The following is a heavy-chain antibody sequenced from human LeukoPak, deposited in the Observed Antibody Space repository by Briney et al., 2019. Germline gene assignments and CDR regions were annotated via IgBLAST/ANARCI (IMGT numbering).Heavy chain of an antibody. J-gene: IGHJ4*02. V-gene: IGHV4-39*01. D-gene: IGHD6-19*01. CDR2: IFYTGNT. Sequence: SETLSLTCTVSDASMSVSNYYWVWIRQPPGKGLEWIGTIFYTGNTYYNPSLESRLTISVDTSKNQFSLKMNSVTAADTAVYYCARPSIAVAWFFHYGGEGPLAPVSS. CDR1: DASMSVSNYY. CDR3: ARPSIAVAWFFHY.